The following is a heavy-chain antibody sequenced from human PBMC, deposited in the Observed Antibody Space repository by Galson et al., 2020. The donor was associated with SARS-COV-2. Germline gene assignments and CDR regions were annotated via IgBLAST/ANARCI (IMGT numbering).Heavy chain of an antibody. V-gene: IGHV3-23*01. CDR2: ISGSGGST. Sequence: GGSLRLSCAASGFTFSSYAMSWVRQAPGKGLDWVSGISGSGGSTYYADSVKGRFTISRDNSKNTLYLQMNSLRAEDTAVYYCAKGGGSVWYFGTYWGQGTLVTVSS. CDR3: AKGGGSVWYFGTY. CDR1: GFTFSSYA. D-gene: IGHD6-19*01. J-gene: IGHJ4*02.